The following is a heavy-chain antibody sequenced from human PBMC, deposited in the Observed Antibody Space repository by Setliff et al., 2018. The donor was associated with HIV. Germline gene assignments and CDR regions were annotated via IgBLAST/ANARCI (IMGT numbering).Heavy chain of an antibody. V-gene: IGHV4-38-2*01. CDR2: IYHSGTT. CDR3: ARDGYSSSWYVISGSFDY. CDR1: GYSISSGYY. D-gene: IGHD6-13*01. Sequence: SETLSLTCAVSGYSISSGYYWGWIRQPPGKGLEWVGSIYHSGTTYYNPSLKSRVTISVDTSENQFSLKLSSVTAADTAVYYCARDGYSSSWYVISGSFDYWGQGILVTVSS. J-gene: IGHJ4*02.